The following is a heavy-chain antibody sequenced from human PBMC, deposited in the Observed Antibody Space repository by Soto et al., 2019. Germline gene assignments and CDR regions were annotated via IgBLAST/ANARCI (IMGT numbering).Heavy chain of an antibody. CDR2: ISSSSSYT. V-gene: IGHV3-11*06. J-gene: IGHJ6*02. CDR1: GFTFSDYY. Sequence: GGSLRLSCAASGFTFSDYYMSWIRQAPGKGLEWVSYISSSSSYTNYADSVKGRFTISRDNAKNSLYLQMNSLRAEDTAVYYCARSFGDYWSGRSTYGMDVWGQGTTVTVSS. D-gene: IGHD3-3*01. CDR3: ARSFGDYWSGRSTYGMDV.